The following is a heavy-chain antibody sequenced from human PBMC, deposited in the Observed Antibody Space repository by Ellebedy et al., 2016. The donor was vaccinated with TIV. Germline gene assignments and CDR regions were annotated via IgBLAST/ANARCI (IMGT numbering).Heavy chain of an antibody. CDR2: INWNSDSI. CDR1: GFNLGDYA. V-gene: IGHV3-9*01. CDR3: ARDIVDY. Sequence: GGSLRLSXAASGFNLGDYAMQWVRQAPGKGLEWVSGINWNSDSIGYADSVKGRFTISRDNAKNSLYLQMNSLRAEDTALYYCARDIVDYWGQGTLVTVSS. J-gene: IGHJ4*02.